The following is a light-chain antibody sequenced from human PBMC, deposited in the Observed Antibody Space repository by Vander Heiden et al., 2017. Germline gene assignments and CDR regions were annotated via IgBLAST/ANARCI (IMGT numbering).Light chain of an antibody. J-gene: IGKJ3*01. CDR1: QGISDH. CDR2: TAS. Sequence: DIQMTQSPSSLSASVGDRVTLTCRASQGISDHLAWYQQKPGEPPKLLIYTASTLHSGVPSRFSGSGSGTDFTLTISSLQPEDVATYYCQKDNNAPFPFGHGTKVHIK. CDR3: QKDNNAPFP. V-gene: IGKV1-27*01.